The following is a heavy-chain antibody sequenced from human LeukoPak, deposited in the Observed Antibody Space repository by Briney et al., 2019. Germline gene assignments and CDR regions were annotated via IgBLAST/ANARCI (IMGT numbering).Heavy chain of an antibody. D-gene: IGHD5-18*01. J-gene: IGHJ1*01. V-gene: IGHV4-59*01. Sequence: SETLSLTCTVSGGSITTYYWSWIRQPPGKGLEWIGYMYNSGSTKYNPSLQSRVTISTDTSKNQFSLKLNSVTAADTAVYYCASSRGYGYGRDGWGQGTLVTVSS. CDR1: GGSITTYY. CDR2: MYNSGST. CDR3: ASSRGYGYGRDG.